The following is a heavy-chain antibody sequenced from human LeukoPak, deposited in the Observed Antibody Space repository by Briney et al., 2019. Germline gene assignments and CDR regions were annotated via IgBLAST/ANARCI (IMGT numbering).Heavy chain of an antibody. CDR3: ASLHQVRGLTVFDQ. CDR2: IYHSGST. J-gene: IGHJ4*02. CDR1: GGSISSGGYY. V-gene: IGHV4-30-2*01. D-gene: IGHD3-10*01. Sequence: PSQTLSLTCTVSGGSISSGGYYWSWIRQPPGKGLEWIGYIYHSGSTYYNPSLKSRVTISVDRSKNQFSLKLSSVTAADTAVYYCASLHQVRGLTVFDQWGQGTLVTVSS.